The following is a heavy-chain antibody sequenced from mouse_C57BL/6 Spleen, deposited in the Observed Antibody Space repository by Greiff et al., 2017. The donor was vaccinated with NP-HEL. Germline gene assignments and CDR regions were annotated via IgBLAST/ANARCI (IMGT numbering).Heavy chain of an antibody. CDR2: IDPSDSYT. V-gene: IGHV1-69*01. CDR3: ARSGQLRPFAY. D-gene: IGHD3-2*02. CDR1: GYTFTSYW. J-gene: IGHJ3*01. Sequence: QVQLQQPGAELVMPGASVKLSCKASGYTFTSYWMHWVKQRPGQGLEWIGEIDPSDSYTNYNQKFKGKSTLTVDKSSSTAYMQLSSLTSEDSAVYYCARSGQLRPFAYWGQGTLVTVSA.